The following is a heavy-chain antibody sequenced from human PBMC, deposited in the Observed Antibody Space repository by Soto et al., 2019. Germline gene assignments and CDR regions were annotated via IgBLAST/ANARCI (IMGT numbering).Heavy chain of an antibody. Sequence: SETLSLTCAVSGVSISSGNWWTWVRQSPQRGLEYMGEIFHDGTANYYPSFERRVAISVDTSKNQFSLKLTSVTAADTVIYFCARLVYDTRLNYMYFDFWGQGTLVTVSS. V-gene: IGHV4-4*02. CDR2: IFHDGTA. J-gene: IGHJ4*02. D-gene: IGHD3-10*01. CDR3: ARLVYDTRLNYMYFDF. CDR1: GVSISSGNW.